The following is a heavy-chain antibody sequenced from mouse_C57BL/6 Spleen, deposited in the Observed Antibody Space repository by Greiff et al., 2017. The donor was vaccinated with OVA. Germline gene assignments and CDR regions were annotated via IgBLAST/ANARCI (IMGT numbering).Heavy chain of an antibody. CDR2: IDPSDSYT. V-gene: IGHV1-69*01. Sequence: QVQLKQPGAELVMPGASVKLSCKASGYTFTSYWMHWVKQRPGQGLEWIGEIDPSDSYTNYNQTFKGKSTLTVDKSSSTAYMQLSSLTSEDSAVYYCARRAYYGSRGYAMDYWGQGTSVIVSS. J-gene: IGHJ4*01. CDR3: ARRAYYGSRGYAMDY. CDR1: GYTFTSYW. D-gene: IGHD1-1*01.